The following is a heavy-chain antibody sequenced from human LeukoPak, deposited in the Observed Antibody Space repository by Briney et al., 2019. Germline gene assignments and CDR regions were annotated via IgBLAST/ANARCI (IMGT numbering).Heavy chain of an antibody. D-gene: IGHD3-10*01. V-gene: IGHV4-34*01. CDR2: INHSGST. J-gene: IGHJ4*02. CDR3: ARRRTRYGSGNKAFDY. Sequence: SEALSLTCAVYGGSFSGYYWSWIRQPPGKGLEWIGEINHSGSTNYNPSLKSRVTISVDTSKNQFSLKLSSVTAADTAVYYCARRRTRYGSGNKAFDYWGQGTLVTVSS. CDR1: GGSFSGYY.